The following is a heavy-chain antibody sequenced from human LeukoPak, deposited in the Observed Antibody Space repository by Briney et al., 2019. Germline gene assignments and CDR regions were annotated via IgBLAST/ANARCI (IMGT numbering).Heavy chain of an antibody. V-gene: IGHV3-7*03. D-gene: IGHD2-15*01. Sequence: GGSLSLSCAASGFTFSTFAMSWVGEAPGKGLDWVAIIKKDGSEKYYVDSMKGRFTISRDNAKNSLFLQMNSLRAEDTAIYYCTTDTWYSAGHWGQGTLVTVSS. CDR3: TTDTWYSAGH. CDR2: IKKDGSEK. J-gene: IGHJ4*02. CDR1: GFTFSTFA.